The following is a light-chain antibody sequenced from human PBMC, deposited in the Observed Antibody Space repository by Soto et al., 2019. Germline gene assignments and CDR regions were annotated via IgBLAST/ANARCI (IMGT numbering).Light chain of an antibody. J-gene: IGLJ1*01. V-gene: IGLV2-14*01. CDR2: EVI. CDR3: ASYSTTSTPYV. CDR1: SSDVGFYNY. Sequence: QSALTQPASVSGSPGQSITISCTGTSSDVGFYNYVSWYQQQHPGKAPKLMVYEVINRPSGVSHRFSGARSGNTASLTISGLQAEDEDVYYCASYSTTSTPYVFGTGTKVTVL.